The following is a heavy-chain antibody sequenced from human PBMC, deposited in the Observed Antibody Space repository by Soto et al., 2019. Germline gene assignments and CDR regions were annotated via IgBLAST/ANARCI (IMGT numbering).Heavy chain of an antibody. CDR2: IYYIGST. CDR3: ARGLRRQLLNWFDP. J-gene: IGHJ5*02. Sequence: SETLSLTCTVSGGSISSYYWSWIRQPPGKGLEWIGYIYYIGSTNYNPSLKSRVTISVDTSKNQFSLKLSSVTAADTAVYYCARGLRRQLLNWFDPWGQGTLVTVSS. D-gene: IGHD2-2*01. V-gene: IGHV4-59*01. CDR1: GGSISSYY.